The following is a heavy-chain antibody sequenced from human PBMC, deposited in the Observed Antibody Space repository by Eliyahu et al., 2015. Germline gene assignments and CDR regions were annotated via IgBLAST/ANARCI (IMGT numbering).Heavy chain of an antibody. CDR1: GSSVSXYF. J-gene: IGHJ4*02. V-gene: IGHV4-4*07. D-gene: IGHD6-19*01. CDR3: ARSQWLDTFYFDS. Sequence: QVQIQESGPGLVKPSEILSLTCSVSGSSVSXYFWNWIRQPAGKGLEWIGRVYSYGTTEYNPSLKNRATVSVHTSTNQVSLRLTSVSAADTAIYYCARSQWLDTFYFDSWGQGILVTVSS. CDR2: VYSYGTT.